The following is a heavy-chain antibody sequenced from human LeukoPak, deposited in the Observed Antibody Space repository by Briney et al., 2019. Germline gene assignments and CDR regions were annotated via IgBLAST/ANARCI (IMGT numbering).Heavy chain of an antibody. CDR1: GYTFTSYY. CDR2: INPSGCST. Sequence: GASVKVSCKASGYTFTSYYMHWVRQAPGQGLEWMGIINPSGCSTSYAQKFQGRVTMTRDTSTSTVYMELSSLRSEDTAVYYCARATMVRGADDAFDIWGQGTMVTVSS. D-gene: IGHD3-10*01. CDR3: ARATMVRGADDAFDI. V-gene: IGHV1-46*01. J-gene: IGHJ3*02.